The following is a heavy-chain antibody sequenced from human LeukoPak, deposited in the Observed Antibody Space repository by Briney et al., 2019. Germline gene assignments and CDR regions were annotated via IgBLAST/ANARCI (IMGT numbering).Heavy chain of an antibody. V-gene: IGHV3-30*18. CDR3: AKDADTATIIYWYFYL. Sequence: GGSLRLSCTASGFTLSSFGMHWVRQAPGKGLEWVAVISDDGSNTYYADSVKGRFTISRDNSKNTLYLQLNSLRTEDTAVYYCAKDADTATIIYWYFYLWGRGTLVTVSS. CDR1: GFTLSSFG. D-gene: IGHD5-18*01. J-gene: IGHJ2*01. CDR2: ISDDGSNT.